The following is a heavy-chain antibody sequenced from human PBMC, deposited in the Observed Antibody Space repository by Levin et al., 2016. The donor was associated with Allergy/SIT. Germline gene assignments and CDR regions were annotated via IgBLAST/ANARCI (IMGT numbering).Heavy chain of an antibody. CDR1: GGSISSYY. J-gene: IGHJ4*02. Sequence: SETLSLTCTVSGGSISSYYWSWIRQPPGKGLEWIGYIYYSGSTNYNPSLKSRVTISVDTSKNQFSLKLSSVTAADTAVYYCAREWYYDSSGYYDYWGQGTLVTVSS. D-gene: IGHD3-22*01. CDR2: IYYSGST. CDR3: AREWYYDSSGYYDY. V-gene: IGHV4-59*01.